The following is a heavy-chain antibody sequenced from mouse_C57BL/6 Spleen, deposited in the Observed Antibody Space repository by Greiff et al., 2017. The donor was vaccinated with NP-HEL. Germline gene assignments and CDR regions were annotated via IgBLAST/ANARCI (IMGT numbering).Heavy chain of an antibody. V-gene: IGHV1-62-2*01. Sequence: QVQLKQSGAELVKPGASVKLSCKASGYTFTEYTIHWVKQRSGQGLEWIGWFYPGSGSIKYNEKFKDRTTFTTDKSSSTVYMELSRLTSEDSAVYFCARHLSYYYGSSPFAYWGQGTLLTVSA. CDR3: ARHLSYYYGSSPFAY. CDR2: FYPGSGSI. J-gene: IGHJ3*01. CDR1: GYTFTEYT. D-gene: IGHD1-1*01.